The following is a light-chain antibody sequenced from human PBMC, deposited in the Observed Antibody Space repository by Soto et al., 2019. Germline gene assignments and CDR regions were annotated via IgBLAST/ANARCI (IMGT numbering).Light chain of an antibody. J-gene: IGKJ2*03. CDR2: AAS. Sequence: EIVMTQSPATLSVSPGERATLSCRASQCVSSSLAWFQQKPGQAPRLLIYAASARVTVIAARLSGSGSGTEFTLTISSLQSEDFAVYYCLQHKSWPFCFGQGTKLEIK. CDR3: LQHKSWPFC. V-gene: IGKV3-15*01. CDR1: QCVSSS.